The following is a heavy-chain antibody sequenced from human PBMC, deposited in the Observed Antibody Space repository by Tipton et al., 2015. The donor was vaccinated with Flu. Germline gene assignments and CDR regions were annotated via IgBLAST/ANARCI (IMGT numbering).Heavy chain of an antibody. D-gene: IGHD6-19*01. CDR2: ISSSGSTI. Sequence: SLRLSCAASGFTFSSYEMNWVRQAPGKGLEWVSYISSSGSTIYYADSVKGRFTISRDNAKNSLYLQMNSLRAEDTAVYYCARASGYSSGLGYWGQGTLVTVSS. CDR1: GFTFSSYE. J-gene: IGHJ4*02. CDR3: ARASGYSSGLGY. V-gene: IGHV3-48*03.